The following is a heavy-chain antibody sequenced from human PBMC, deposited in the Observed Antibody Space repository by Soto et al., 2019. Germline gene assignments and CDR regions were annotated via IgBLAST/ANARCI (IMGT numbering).Heavy chain of an antibody. V-gene: IGHV3-30-3*01. CDR2: ISYDGSNK. CDR1: GSTFSSYA. CDR3: ARATYYYDSSGPNIGYFDY. Sequence: GCLRLSGAASGSTFSSYAMHWVRQAPGKGLEWVAVISYDGSNKYYADSVKVRFTISRDNSKNTLYLQMNSLRTEDTAVYYCARATYYYDSSGPNIGYFDYWGQGTPVTVSS. D-gene: IGHD3-22*01. J-gene: IGHJ4*02.